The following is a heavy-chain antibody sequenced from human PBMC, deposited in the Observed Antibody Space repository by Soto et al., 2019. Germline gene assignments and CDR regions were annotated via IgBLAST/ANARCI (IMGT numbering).Heavy chain of an antibody. CDR1: GYSFTLYW. CDR2: IYPDDSDI. CDR3: ARQYGPGCFDY. V-gene: IGHV5-51*01. D-gene: IGHD3-10*01. J-gene: IGHJ4*02. Sequence: GESLKVSCNGSGYSFTLYWIGWVRQMPGKGLEWMGIIYPDDSDIRYSPSFQGQVTVSADKSISTAYLQWSSLKASDTAIYYCARQYGPGCFDYWGQGTLVSVS.